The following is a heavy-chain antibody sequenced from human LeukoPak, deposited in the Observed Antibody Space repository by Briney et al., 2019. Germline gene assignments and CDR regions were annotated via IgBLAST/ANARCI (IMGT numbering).Heavy chain of an antibody. Sequence: MASETLSLTCAVYGGSFSGYYWSWIRQPPGKGLEWIGEINHSGSTNYNPSLKSRVTISVDTSKNQFSLKLSSVTAADTAVYYCAVITMPLAPWGQGTLVTVSS. J-gene: IGHJ5*02. V-gene: IGHV4-34*01. CDR3: AVITMPLAP. D-gene: IGHD3-3*01. CDR2: INHSGST. CDR1: GGSFSGYY.